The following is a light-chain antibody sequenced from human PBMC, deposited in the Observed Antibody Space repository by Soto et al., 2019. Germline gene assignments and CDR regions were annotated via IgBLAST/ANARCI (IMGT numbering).Light chain of an antibody. CDR3: QQYNNGPRT. CDR2: GAS. J-gene: IGKJ5*01. Sequence: EIVMTQSPATLSVSPGERATLSCRASQSVSSNLDWYQQKPGQAPRLLIYGASTRATGIPARFSGSGSGTEFTLTISSLQSEDFAVYYCQQYNNGPRTFGQGTRLEIK. V-gene: IGKV3-15*01. CDR1: QSVSSN.